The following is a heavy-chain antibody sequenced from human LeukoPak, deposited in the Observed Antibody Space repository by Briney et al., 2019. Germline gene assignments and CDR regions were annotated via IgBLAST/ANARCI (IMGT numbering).Heavy chain of an antibody. J-gene: IGHJ5*02. CDR1: GGSISRSSYY. V-gene: IGHV4-39*01. CDR2: IYYSGST. Sequence: PSETLSLTCTVSGGSISRSSYYWGWIRQPPGKGLEWIGSIYYSGSTYYNPSLKSRVTISVDTSKNQFSLKLSSVTAADTAVYYCARFSLAQDLIPEDGWFDPWGQGTLVTVSS. CDR3: ARFSLAQDLIPEDGWFDP. D-gene: IGHD2-15*01.